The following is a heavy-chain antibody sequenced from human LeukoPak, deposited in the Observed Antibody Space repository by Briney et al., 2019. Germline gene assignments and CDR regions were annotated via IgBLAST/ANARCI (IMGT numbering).Heavy chain of an antibody. D-gene: IGHD3-22*01. Sequence: GGSLRLSCAASGFTFSTYWMTWVRQAPGKGLEWVANINKNGGDQYYGDSVKGRFTISRDNTKNSLYLQMNSMRAEDTAMYYCTTYYDSGPSKDWGQGTLVTVSS. CDR2: INKNGGDQ. V-gene: IGHV3-7*05. CDR1: GFTFSTYW. J-gene: IGHJ4*02. CDR3: TTYYDSGPSKD.